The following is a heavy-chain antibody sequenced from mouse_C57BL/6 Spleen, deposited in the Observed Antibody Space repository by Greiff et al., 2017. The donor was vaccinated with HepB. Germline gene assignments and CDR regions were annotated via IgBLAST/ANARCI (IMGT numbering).Heavy chain of an antibody. Sequence: VQLKESGGGLVKPGGSLKLSCAASGFTFSSYAMSWVRQTPEKRLEWVATISDGGSYTYYPDNVKGRFTISRDNAKNNLYLQMSHLKSEDTAMYYCARDTGTYYFDYWGQGTTLTVSS. CDR2: ISDGGSYT. D-gene: IGHD3-3*01. V-gene: IGHV5-4*01. J-gene: IGHJ2*01. CDR1: GFTFSSYA. CDR3: ARDTGTYYFDY.